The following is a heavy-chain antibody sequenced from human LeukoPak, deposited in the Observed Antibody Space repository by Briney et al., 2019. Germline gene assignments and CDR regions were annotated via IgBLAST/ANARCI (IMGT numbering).Heavy chain of an antibody. CDR3: ARVQGSSGPGIFEY. D-gene: IGHD6-19*01. CDR1: GFTFSNYW. J-gene: IGHJ4*02. CDR2: IKQDGSEK. V-gene: IGHV3-7*01. Sequence: GGSLRLSCAASGFTFSNYWMSWVRQAPGKGLEWVANIKQDGSEKFYVDSVKGRLTISRDNAKNSLYLQMNSLRIEDTAVYYCARVQGSSGPGIFEYWGQGTLVTVSS.